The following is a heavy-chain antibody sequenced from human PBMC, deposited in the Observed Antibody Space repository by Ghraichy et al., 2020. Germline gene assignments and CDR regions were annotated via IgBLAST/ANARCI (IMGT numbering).Heavy chain of an antibody. Sequence: GGSLRLSCAGSGFTFDDFAVHWVRQAPGKGLEWVSLISGDGNSTSYADSVKGRFSISRDNSKNSLYLHMHSLTTEDTAVYYCAKTEKWGWFFDYWGQGTLLTVSS. CDR3: AKTEKWGWFFDY. J-gene: IGHJ4*02. CDR1: GFTFDDFA. CDR2: ISGDGNST. D-gene: IGHD6-19*01. V-gene: IGHV3-43*02.